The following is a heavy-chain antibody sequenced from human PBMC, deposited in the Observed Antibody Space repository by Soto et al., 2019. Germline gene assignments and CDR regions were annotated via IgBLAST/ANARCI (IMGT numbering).Heavy chain of an antibody. D-gene: IGHD5-12*01. J-gene: IGHJ6*02. CDR1: GFTFSSYG. CDR2: ISYDGSNK. V-gene: IGHV3-30*18. CDR3: AKDTRGYSGYDAYYYYGMDV. Sequence: QVQLVESGGGVVQPGRSLRLSCAASGFTFSSYGMHWVRQAPGKGLEWVAVISYDGSNKYYADSVKGRFTISRDNSKNMLYLQMNSLRAEDTAVYYCAKDTRGYSGYDAYYYYGMDVWGQGTTVTVSS.